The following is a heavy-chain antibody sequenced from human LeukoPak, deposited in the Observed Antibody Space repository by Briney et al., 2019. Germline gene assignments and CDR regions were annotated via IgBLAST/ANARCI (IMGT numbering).Heavy chain of an antibody. CDR1: GFTFSSYW. Sequence: GGSLRLSCAASGFTFSSYWMSWVRQAPGKGLEWVANIKEDGSEKYYVDSVKGRFTISRDNAKNSLYLQMNSLRAEDTALYYCAKDISGEDDYRGLGTLVTVSS. J-gene: IGHJ4*02. CDR2: IKEDGSEK. D-gene: IGHD7-27*01. CDR3: AKDISGEDDY. V-gene: IGHV3-7*03.